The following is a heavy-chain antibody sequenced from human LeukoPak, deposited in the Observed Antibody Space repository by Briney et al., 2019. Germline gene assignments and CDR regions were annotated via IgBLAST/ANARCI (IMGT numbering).Heavy chain of an antibody. CDR1: GFTVSSNY. J-gene: IGHJ4*02. V-gene: IGHV3-53*01. Sequence: PGGSLRLSCAASGFTVSSNYMSWVRQAPGKGLEWVSVIYSGGSTYYAGSGKGRFTISRDNSKNTLYLQMNSLRAEDTAVYYCGRGDGGWPFDYWGQGTLVTVSS. CDR2: IYSGGST. CDR3: GRGDGGWPFDY. D-gene: IGHD6-19*01.